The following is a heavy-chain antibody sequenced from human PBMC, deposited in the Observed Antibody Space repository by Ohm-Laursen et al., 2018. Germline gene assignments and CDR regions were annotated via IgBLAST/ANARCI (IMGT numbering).Heavy chain of an antibody. Sequence: SLRLSCAAPGFSFSAFEMNWIRQAPGKGLEWISYISSSGRTVNYVDSVKGRFTISRDNAKNSLYLQMNSLRAEDTAVYYCAALFYGTGSYWSQGTQVTVSS. J-gene: IGHJ4*02. CDR1: GFSFSAFE. V-gene: IGHV3-48*03. CDR2: ISSSGRTV. D-gene: IGHD3-10*01. CDR3: AALFYGTGSY.